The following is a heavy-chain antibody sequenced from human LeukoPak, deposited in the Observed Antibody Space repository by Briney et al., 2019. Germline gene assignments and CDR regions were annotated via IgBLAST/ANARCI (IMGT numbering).Heavy chain of an antibody. CDR2: IYTSGST. CDR3: AISGYSYGKVIDY. J-gene: IGHJ4*02. V-gene: IGHV4-61*02. Sequence: SETLSLTCTVSGGSISSGSYYWSWIRQPAGKGLEWIGRIYTSGSTNYNPSLKSRVTISVDTSKNQFSLKLSSVTAADTAVYYCAISGYSYGKVIDYWGQGTLVTVSS. D-gene: IGHD5-18*01. CDR1: GGSISSGSYY.